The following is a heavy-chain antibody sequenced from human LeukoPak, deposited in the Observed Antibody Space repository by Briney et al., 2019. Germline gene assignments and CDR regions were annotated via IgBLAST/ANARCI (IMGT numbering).Heavy chain of an antibody. CDR1: GGTFSSYA. D-gene: IGHD3-22*01. J-gene: IGHJ4*02. CDR2: IIPIFGTA. CDR3: ARDSVTSTYYYDSSGYYSYFDY. Sequence: GASVKVSCKASGGTFSSYAISWVRQAPGQGLEWMGGIIPIFGTANYAQKFQGRVTITADESTSTAYMELSSLRSEDTAVYYCARDSVTSTYYYDSSGYYSYFDYWGQGTLVTVSS. V-gene: IGHV1-69*13.